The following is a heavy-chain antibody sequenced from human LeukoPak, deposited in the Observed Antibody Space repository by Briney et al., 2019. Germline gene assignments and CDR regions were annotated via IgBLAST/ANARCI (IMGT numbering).Heavy chain of an antibody. Sequence: PSETLSLTCGVSGGSIRSTSYYWGWIRQPPGKGLEWIGNIFYTGSTYYNPSLKSRVTISIDTSRNQFSLKLSSVTAADTAVYYCARIGGSFYFYYFMDVWGKGTTVTVSS. J-gene: IGHJ6*03. CDR3: ARIGGSFYFYYFMDV. V-gene: IGHV4-39*07. CDR2: IFYTGST. D-gene: IGHD1-26*01. CDR1: GGSIRSTSYY.